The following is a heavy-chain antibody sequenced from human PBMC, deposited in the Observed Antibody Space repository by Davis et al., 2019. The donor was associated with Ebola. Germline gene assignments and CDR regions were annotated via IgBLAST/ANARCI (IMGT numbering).Heavy chain of an antibody. CDR2: MNPNSGNT. CDR3: ARTYGDLYYYGMDV. CDR1: GYTFTSYD. Sequence: ASVKVSCKASGYTFTSYDINWVRQATGQGLEWMGWMNPNSGNTGYAQKFQGRVTMTRNTSISTAYMELSSLRSEDTAVYYCARTYGDLYYYGMDVWGKGTTVTVSS. J-gene: IGHJ6*04. V-gene: IGHV1-8*01. D-gene: IGHD4-17*01.